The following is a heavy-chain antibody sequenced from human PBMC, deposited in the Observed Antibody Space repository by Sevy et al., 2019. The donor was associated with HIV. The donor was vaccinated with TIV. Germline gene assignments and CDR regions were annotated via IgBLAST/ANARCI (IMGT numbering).Heavy chain of an antibody. Sequence: ASVKVSCKASGYTFTGYYMHWVRQAPGQGLEWMGWINPNSCGTNYAQKFQGRVTMTRDTSISTAYMERRRLRSDDTAVYYCARWYYDILTGTPYYFDYWGQGTLVTVSS. D-gene: IGHD3-9*01. CDR2: INPNSCGT. CDR1: GYTFTGYY. V-gene: IGHV1-2*02. J-gene: IGHJ4*02. CDR3: ARWYYDILTGTPYYFDY.